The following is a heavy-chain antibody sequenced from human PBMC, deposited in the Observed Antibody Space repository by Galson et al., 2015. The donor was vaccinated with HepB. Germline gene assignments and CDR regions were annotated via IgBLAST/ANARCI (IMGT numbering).Heavy chain of an antibody. D-gene: IGHD6-6*01. V-gene: IGHV3-11*01. CDR3: AGGPSSSRPPYGFYFDL. CDR2: INNGGSSI. Sequence: SLRLSCAASGFTFNDYYMSWVRQAPGRGLEWISYINNGGSSIYSADSVKGRFTISRDNALYLEMNSLRAEDIAVYYCAGGPSSSRPPYGFYFDLWGRGTLVTVAS. CDR1: GFTFNDYY. J-gene: IGHJ2*01.